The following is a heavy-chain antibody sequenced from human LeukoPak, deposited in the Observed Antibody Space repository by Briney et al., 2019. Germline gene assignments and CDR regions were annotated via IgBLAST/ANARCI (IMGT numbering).Heavy chain of an antibody. CDR3: ARVNHGYGPDY. D-gene: IGHD1-14*01. CDR2: IYSGGST. CDR1: GFTVSSNY. J-gene: IGHJ4*02. V-gene: IGHV3-53*01. Sequence: GGSLRLSCAASGFTVSSNYMSWVRQAPGKGLEWVSVIYSGGSTYYADSVKGRFTISRDNSKNTVYLQMNSLRAEDTAVYYCARVNHGYGPDYWGQGTLVTVSS.